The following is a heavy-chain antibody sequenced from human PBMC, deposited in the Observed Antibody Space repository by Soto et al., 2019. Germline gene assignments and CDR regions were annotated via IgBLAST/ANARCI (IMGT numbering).Heavy chain of an antibody. CDR3: AREQTGSWNDVRYYYYGMDV. CDR1: GFTFSSYW. Sequence: GGSLRFSCAASGFTFSSYWMSWVRQAPGKGLEWVANIKQDGSEKYYVDSVKGRFTISRDNAKNSLYLQMNSLRAEDTAVYYCAREQTGSWNDVRYYYYGMDVWGQGTTVTVSS. CDR2: IKQDGSEK. V-gene: IGHV3-7*01. J-gene: IGHJ6*02. D-gene: IGHD1-1*01.